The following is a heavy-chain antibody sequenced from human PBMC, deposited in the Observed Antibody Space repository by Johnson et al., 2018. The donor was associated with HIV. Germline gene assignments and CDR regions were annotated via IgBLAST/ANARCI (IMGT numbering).Heavy chain of an antibody. CDR2: LRGSGGST. V-gene: IGHV3-23*04. D-gene: IGHD6-19*01. CDR3: AKDLGITVAGRGGLDAFDI. CDR1: GFTFNSSA. J-gene: IGHJ3*02. Sequence: VQLVASGGGLIQPGGSLRLSCAASGFTFNSSAMSWVRQGPGKGLAWVAALRGSGGSTYYADSVTGRLTLSRDNSRNTLYLQMKSLRAEDTAVYYCAKDLGITVAGRGGLDAFDIWGQGTMVTVSS.